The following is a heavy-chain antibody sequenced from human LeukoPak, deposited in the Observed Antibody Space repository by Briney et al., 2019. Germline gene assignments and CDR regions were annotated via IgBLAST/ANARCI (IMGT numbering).Heavy chain of an antibody. CDR1: GFTFSSYG. J-gene: IGHJ4*02. Sequence: GRSLRLSCAASGFTFSSYGMHWVRQAPRKGLEWVAGIWYDGSNKYSVDSVKGRFPISRDNSKNTLYLQMNSLRAEDTAVYYCAKGPSDTDRGTAFDYWGQGTLVTVSS. CDR3: AKGPSDTDRGTAFDY. CDR2: IWYDGSNK. D-gene: IGHD5-18*01. V-gene: IGHV3-33*06.